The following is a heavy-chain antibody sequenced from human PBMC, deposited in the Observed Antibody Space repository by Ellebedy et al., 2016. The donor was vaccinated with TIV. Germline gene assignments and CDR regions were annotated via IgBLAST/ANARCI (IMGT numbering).Heavy chain of an antibody. CDR3: ARERIVVVLTGYYYYGMDV. Sequence: SETLSLXXAAYGGSFSGYYWSWIRQPPGKGLAWIGEINHSGSTNYNPSLKSRVTISVDTSKNQFSLKLSSVTAADTAVYYCARERIVVVLTGYYYYGMDVWGQGTTVTVSS. CDR2: INHSGST. J-gene: IGHJ6*02. D-gene: IGHD3-22*01. CDR1: GGSFSGYY. V-gene: IGHV4-34*01.